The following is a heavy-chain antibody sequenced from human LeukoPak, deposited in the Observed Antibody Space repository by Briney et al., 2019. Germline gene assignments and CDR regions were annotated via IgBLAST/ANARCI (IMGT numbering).Heavy chain of an antibody. D-gene: IGHD3-16*02. CDR2: INHSGST. J-gene: IGHJ4*02. Sequence: SETLSLTCTVSGGSISSGSYYWSWIRQPPGKGLEWIGEINHSGSTNYNPSLKSRVTISVDTSKNQFSLKLSSVTAADTAVYYCARGPRHYDYVWGSYRTLVYFDYWGQGTLVTVSS. CDR3: ARGPRHYDYVWGSYRTLVYFDY. CDR1: GGSISSGSYY. V-gene: IGHV4-39*07.